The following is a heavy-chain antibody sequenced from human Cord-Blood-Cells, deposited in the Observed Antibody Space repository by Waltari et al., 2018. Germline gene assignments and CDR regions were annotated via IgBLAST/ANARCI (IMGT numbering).Heavy chain of an antibody. V-gene: IGHV3-7*01. J-gene: IGHJ4*02. CDR2: IKQDGSEK. Sequence: EVQLVESGGGLVQPGGSLRLSCAASGFTFSSYWLSWVRQAPGKGLEWVANIKQDGSEKYYVDSVKGRFTISRDNAKNSLYLQMNSLRAEDTAVYYCARDGGIAVAMEFDYWGQGTLVTVSS. D-gene: IGHD6-19*01. CDR3: ARDGGIAVAMEFDY. CDR1: GFTFSSYW.